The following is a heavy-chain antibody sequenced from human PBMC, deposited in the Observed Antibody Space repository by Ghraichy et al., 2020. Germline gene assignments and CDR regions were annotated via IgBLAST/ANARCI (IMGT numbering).Heavy chain of an antibody. J-gene: IGHJ4*02. CDR1: GGSISSGGYY. CDR3: ARAKSAGYLYYFDY. Sequence: SETLSLTCTVSGGSISSGGYYWSWIRQHPGKGLEWIGYIYYSGSTYYNPSLKSRVTISVDTSKNQFSQKLSSVTAADTAVYYCARAKSAGYLYYFDYWGQGTLVTVSS. V-gene: IGHV4-31*03. CDR2: IYYSGST. D-gene: IGHD3-9*01.